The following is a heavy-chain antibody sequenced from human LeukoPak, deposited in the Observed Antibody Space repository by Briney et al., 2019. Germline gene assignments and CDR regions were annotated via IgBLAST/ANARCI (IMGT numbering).Heavy chain of an antibody. D-gene: IGHD2-8*02. Sequence: GGSLRLSCAASGFTASSNYMSWVRQAPGKGLEWISYISGNDPTIYYADSVRGRFTVSRDNAENSLYLQMNSLRAEDTAVYYCARVSSTGYGVSSGLFYWGQGTLVTVSS. CDR2: ISGNDPTI. CDR3: ARVSSTGYGVSSGLFY. J-gene: IGHJ4*02. V-gene: IGHV3-11*01. CDR1: GFTASSNY.